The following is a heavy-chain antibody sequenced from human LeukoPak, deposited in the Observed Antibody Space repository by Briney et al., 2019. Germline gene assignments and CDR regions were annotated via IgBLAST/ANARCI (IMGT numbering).Heavy chain of an antibody. D-gene: IGHD3-3*01. CDR1: GFTFSSYS. CDR2: ISSSSSYI. V-gene: IGHV3-21*01. CDR3: ARVGYDFWSGYWVDYYYYMDV. J-gene: IGHJ6*03. Sequence: GGSLRLSCAASGFTFSSYSMNWVRQAPGKGLEWVSSISSSSSYIYYADSVKGRFTISRDNAKNSLYLQMNSLRAEDTAVYYCARVGYDFWSGYWVDYYYYMDVWGKGTTVTVSS.